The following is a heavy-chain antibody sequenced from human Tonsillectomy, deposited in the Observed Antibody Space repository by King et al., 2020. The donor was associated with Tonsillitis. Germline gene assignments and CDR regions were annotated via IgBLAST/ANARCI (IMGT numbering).Heavy chain of an antibody. CDR1: GFTFSSYA. D-gene: IGHD3-3*01. Sequence: VQLVESGGGVVQPGRSLRLSCAASGFTFSSYAMHWVRQAPGKGLEWVAVISYDGSNKYYADSVKGRFTISRDNSKNTLYLQMNSLRAEDTAVYYCARDLKYDFWGGYSTHYYYYYMDVWGKGTTVTVSS. V-gene: IGHV3-30*01. J-gene: IGHJ6*03. CDR3: ARDLKYDFWGGYSTHYYYYYMDV. CDR2: ISYDGSNK.